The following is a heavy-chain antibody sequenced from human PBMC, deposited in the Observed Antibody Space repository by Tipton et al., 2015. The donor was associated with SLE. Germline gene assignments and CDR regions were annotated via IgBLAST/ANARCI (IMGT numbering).Heavy chain of an antibody. J-gene: IGHJ4*02. V-gene: IGHV3-7*01. CDR1: GFTFSSYA. CDR2: IRADGSEK. D-gene: IGHD1-20*01. CDR3: ARGGNNWNEAGY. Sequence: SLRLSCAASGFTFSSYAMHWVRQAPGKGLEWVASIRADGSEKYHVDSVKGRFTISRDNAKTSLYLQMNSLRAEDTAVYYCARGGNNWNEAGYWGQGTLVTVSS.